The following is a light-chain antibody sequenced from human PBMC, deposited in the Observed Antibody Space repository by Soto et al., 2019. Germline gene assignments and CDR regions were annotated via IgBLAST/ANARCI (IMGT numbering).Light chain of an antibody. CDR2: DVH. CDR1: RTDVDGHDY. V-gene: IGLV2-14*03. CDR3: SSYTASTPFYV. J-gene: IGLJ1*01. Sequence: QSALTQPAPVSGSPGQSITISCTGARTDVDGHDYVSWYQQHPGQAPKLIIFDVHNRPSGVSSRFSGSKSGDTASLTISGLRAEDDGDYYCSSYTASTPFYVFGTGTKVTVL.